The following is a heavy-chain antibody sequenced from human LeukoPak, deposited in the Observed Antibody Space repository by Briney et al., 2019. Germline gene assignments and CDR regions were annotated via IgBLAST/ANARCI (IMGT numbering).Heavy chain of an antibody. Sequence: GASVKVSCKASGYTFTSYGISWVRQAPGQGLEWMGWISAYNGNTNYAQKFQGRVTITADESTSTAYMELSSLRSEDTAVYYCAHLPRRGSGWYDYWGRGTLVTVSS. J-gene: IGHJ4*02. CDR3: AHLPRRGSGWYDY. D-gene: IGHD6-19*01. CDR2: ISAYNGNT. V-gene: IGHV1-18*01. CDR1: GYTFTSYG.